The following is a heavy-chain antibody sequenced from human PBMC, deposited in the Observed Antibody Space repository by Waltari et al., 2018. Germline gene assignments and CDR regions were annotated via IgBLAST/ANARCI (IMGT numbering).Heavy chain of an antibody. CDR2: ISSSSTYI. CDR3: ARDLSGWYELDF. D-gene: IGHD6-19*01. J-gene: IGHJ4*02. CDR1: GFTSNTYR. Sequence: EVQLVESGGGLVKPGGSLRLSCAASGFTSNTYRMNWVRQAPGKGLEWVSSISSSSTYIYYADSVKGRVTISRDNAKDSLHLQMNSLRAEDTAVYYCARDLSGWYELDFWGQGTLVTVSS. V-gene: IGHV3-21*01.